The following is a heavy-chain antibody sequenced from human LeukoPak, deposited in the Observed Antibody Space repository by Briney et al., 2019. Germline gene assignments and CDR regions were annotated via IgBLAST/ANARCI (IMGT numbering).Heavy chain of an antibody. J-gene: IGHJ3*02. CDR1: GDSINSYY. Sequence: ETLSLTCSVSGDSINSYYWGWIRQPPGKGLEWIGYIYYSGSTNYNPSLKSRLTISVDTSKNQFSLKLSSVTAADTAVYYCARLTKRNDPFAIWGQGTMVTVSS. D-gene: IGHD1-14*01. CDR2: IYYSGST. V-gene: IGHV4-59*01. CDR3: ARLTKRNDPFAI.